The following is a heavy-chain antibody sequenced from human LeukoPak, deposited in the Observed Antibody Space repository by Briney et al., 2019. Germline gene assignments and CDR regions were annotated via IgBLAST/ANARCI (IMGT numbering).Heavy chain of an antibody. CDR2: LSVSSGNP. V-gene: IGHV3-23*01. Sequence: GSLRLSCAASGFTFSNYAMGWVRRPPGKGLEWVSGLSVSSGNPYYASSVKGRFTISRDNSKNTLFLQTNSLRVEDTAVYYCAKYIASSVHFFDYWGQGTLVTVSS. CDR3: AKYIASSVHFFDY. CDR1: GFTFSNYA. J-gene: IGHJ4*02. D-gene: IGHD3-3*02.